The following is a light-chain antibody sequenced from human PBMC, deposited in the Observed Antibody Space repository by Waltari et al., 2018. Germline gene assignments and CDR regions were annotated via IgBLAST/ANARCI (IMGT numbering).Light chain of an antibody. V-gene: IGLV1-51*02. CDR1: TDNIWLHL. CDR3: ATWDVRLTPRHV. J-gene: IGLJ2*01. Sequence: QSTLTQPPSVSAAPGQRVTLSCSGTTDNIWLHLLSWYRQFPGTAPKLLIYEDDKRPSGIPDRFSASKSGTSATLAITGLQTGDEADYYCATWDVRLTPRHVFGGGTKLTVL. CDR2: EDD.